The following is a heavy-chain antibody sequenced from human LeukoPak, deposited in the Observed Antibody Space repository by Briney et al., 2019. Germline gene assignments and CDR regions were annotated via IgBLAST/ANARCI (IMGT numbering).Heavy chain of an antibody. Sequence: GGSLRLSCAASGFTFSSYAMSWVRQAPGKGLEWVSAISGSGGSTYYADSVKGRFTISRDNSKNTLYLQMNSLRAEDTAVYYCASVRNYYDSSGYFDYWGQGTLVTVSS. J-gene: IGHJ4*02. D-gene: IGHD3-22*01. CDR2: ISGSGGST. V-gene: IGHV3-23*01. CDR1: GFTFSSYA. CDR3: ASVRNYYDSSGYFDY.